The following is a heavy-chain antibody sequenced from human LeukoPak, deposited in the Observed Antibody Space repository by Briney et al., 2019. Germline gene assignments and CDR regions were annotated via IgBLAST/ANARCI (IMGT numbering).Heavy chain of an antibody. CDR3: ARMLGAFDI. V-gene: IGHV4-30-2*01. J-gene: IGHJ3*02. CDR1: GASISGGYY. Sequence: SETLSLTCAVSGASISGGYYWSWIRQPPGKGLEWIGYIYHSGSTYYNPSLKSRVTISVDRSKNQFSLKLSSVTAADTAVYYCARMLGAFDIWGQGTMVTVSS. CDR2: IYHSGST. D-gene: IGHD2-8*01.